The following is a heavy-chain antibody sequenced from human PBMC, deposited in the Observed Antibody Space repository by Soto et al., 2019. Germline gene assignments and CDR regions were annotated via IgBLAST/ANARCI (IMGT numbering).Heavy chain of an antibody. CDR3: AINEGRGVSTFDY. V-gene: IGHV1-69*01. Sequence: QVQLVQSGAEVKTPGSSVKVSCKASGGIFTRYDIRWVRQAPGQGLEWMGAIIPIFGTANYAQKFQGRVTITADATTSTAYMELSSLRSEDTAMYYCAINEGRGVSTFDYWGQGTLVTVSS. CDR2: IIPIFGTA. CDR1: GGIFTRYD. D-gene: IGHD2-8*01. J-gene: IGHJ4*02.